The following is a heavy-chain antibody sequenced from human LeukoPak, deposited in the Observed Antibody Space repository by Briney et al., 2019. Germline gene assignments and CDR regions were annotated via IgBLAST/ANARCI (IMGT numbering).Heavy chain of an antibody. V-gene: IGHV3-48*03. J-gene: IGHJ4*02. CDR1: GFTFSSYE. D-gene: IGHD1-26*01. CDR2: ISSSGSTI. CDR3: ARDYGWIVGATDFDY. Sequence: GGSLRLSCAASGFTFSSYEMNWVRQAPGKGLEWVSYISSSGSTIYYADSVKGRFTISRDNAKNSLYLQMNSLRAEDTAVYYCARDYGWIVGATDFDYWGQGTLVTVSS.